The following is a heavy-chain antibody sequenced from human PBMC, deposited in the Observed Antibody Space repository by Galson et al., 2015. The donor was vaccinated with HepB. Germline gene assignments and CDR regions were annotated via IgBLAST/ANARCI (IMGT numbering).Heavy chain of an antibody. CDR1: GFTFSSYG. CDR2: ISYDGSNK. J-gene: IGHJ4*02. D-gene: IGHD3-10*01. CDR3: AKSSLLCFDY. Sequence: SLRLSCAASGFTFSSYGMHWVRQAPGKGLEWVAVISYDGSNKYYADSVKGRFTISRDNSKNTLYLQMNSLRAEDTAVYYCAKSSLLCFDYWGQGTLVTVSS. V-gene: IGHV3-30*18.